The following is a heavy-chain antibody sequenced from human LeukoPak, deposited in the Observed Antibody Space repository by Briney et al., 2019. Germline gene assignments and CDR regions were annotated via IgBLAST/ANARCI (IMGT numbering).Heavy chain of an antibody. CDR2: IGTAGDT. Sequence: GGSLRLSCAASGFTFSSYDMHWVRQATGKGLEWVSAIGTAGDTYYPGSVKGRFTISRENAKNSLYLQMNGLRAGDTAVYYCARARPTLDLDYWGQGTLVTVSS. CDR1: GFTFSSYD. J-gene: IGHJ4*02. D-gene: IGHD4-17*01. V-gene: IGHV3-13*01. CDR3: ARARPTLDLDY.